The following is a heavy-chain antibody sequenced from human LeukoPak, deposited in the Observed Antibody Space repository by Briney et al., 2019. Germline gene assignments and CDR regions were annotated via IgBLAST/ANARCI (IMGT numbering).Heavy chain of an antibody. D-gene: IGHD7-27*01. CDR1: GYTFTSYG. J-gene: IGHJ6*03. Sequence: ASVKVSCKASGYTFTSYGISWVRQAPGQGLEWMGWISAYNGNTNFAQKLQDRVTMTTDTSTSTAYTELRSLRSDDTAVYYCARAEKPNWGNYYYYCMDVWGKGTTVTVSS. CDR3: ARAEKPNWGNYYYYCMDV. CDR2: ISAYNGNT. V-gene: IGHV1-18*01.